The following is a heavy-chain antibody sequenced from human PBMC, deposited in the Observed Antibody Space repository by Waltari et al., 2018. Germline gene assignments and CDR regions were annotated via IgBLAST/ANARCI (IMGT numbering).Heavy chain of an antibody. V-gene: IGHV3-23*01. CDR3: AKQSAAGISLWYFDL. CDR2: ISGSGGST. Sequence: EVQLLESGGGLVQPGGSLRLSCAASGFTFSSYAMRWVRQAPGKGLEWVSAISGSGGSTYYADSVKGRFTISRDNSKNTLYLQMNSLRAEDTPVYYCAKQSAAGISLWYFDLWGRGTLVTVSS. CDR1: GFTFSSYA. D-gene: IGHD6-19*01. J-gene: IGHJ2*01.